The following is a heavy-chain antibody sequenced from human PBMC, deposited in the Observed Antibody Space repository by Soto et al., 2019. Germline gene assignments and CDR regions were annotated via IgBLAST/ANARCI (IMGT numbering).Heavy chain of an antibody. D-gene: IGHD6-19*01. CDR2: ISFYNGHT. Sequence: QVQLVQSGGEVKKPGASVKVSCKASGDTVTKYGISWVRQAPGQGLEWVGWISFYNGHTNYALKFQDRITFTTDTSTSTASMELRSLTSDDTPVYYCASATSIAVAGKETWGQGTLVTVSS. V-gene: IGHV1-18*01. CDR3: ASATSIAVAGKET. CDR1: GDTVTKYG. J-gene: IGHJ4*02.